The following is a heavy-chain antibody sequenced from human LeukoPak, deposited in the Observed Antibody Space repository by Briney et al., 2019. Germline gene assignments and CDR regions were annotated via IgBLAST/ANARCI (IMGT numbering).Heavy chain of an antibody. CDR2: ISSSGSTI. Sequence: PGGSLRLSCAASGFTFSDYYMSWIRQAPGKGLEWVSYISSSGSTIYYADSVKGRFTISRNNAKNPTYLKVNSLRAEATGVSYGAREPKQRGSSFDSWGQGTMVTVSS. J-gene: IGHJ3*02. CDR3: AREPKQRGSSFDS. CDR1: GFTFSDYY. V-gene: IGHV3-11*01.